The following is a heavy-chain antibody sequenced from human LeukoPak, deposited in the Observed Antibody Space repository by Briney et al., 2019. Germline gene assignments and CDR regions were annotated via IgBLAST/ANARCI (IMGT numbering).Heavy chain of an antibody. CDR1: GFTFSNYA. J-gene: IGHJ6*02. V-gene: IGHV3-30*18. CDR3: AKQLTDIVATIYYYGMDV. Sequence: GGSLRLSCAPSGFTFSNYAMSWVRQAPGKGLDWVAVISYDGSNKYYADSVKGRFTISRDNTKNTLYLQMNSLRVEDTAVYYCAKQLTDIVATIYYYGMDVWGQGTTVTVSS. D-gene: IGHD5-12*01. CDR2: ISYDGSNK.